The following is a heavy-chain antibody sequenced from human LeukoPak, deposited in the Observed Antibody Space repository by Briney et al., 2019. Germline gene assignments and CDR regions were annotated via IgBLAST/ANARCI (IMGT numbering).Heavy chain of an antibody. Sequence: SLRLSCAASGFTFDDYAMHWVRQAPGKGLEWVSGISWNSGSIGYADSVKGRFTISRDNAKNSLYLQMNSLRAEDTALYYCAKDNDYYYYYGMDVWGQGTTVTVSS. CDR1: GFTFDDYA. CDR3: AKDNDYYYYYGMDV. J-gene: IGHJ6*02. CDR2: ISWNSGSI. V-gene: IGHV3-9*01.